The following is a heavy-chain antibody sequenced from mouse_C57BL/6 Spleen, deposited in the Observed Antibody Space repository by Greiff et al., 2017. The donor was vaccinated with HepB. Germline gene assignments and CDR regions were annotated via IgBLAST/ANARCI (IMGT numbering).Heavy chain of an antibody. J-gene: IGHJ2*01. D-gene: IGHD1-1*01. CDR3: ARYGTTVPFDY. Sequence: QVQLQQPGAELVRPGTSVKLSCKASGYTFTSYWMHWVKQRPGQGLEWIGVIDPSDSYTNYNQKFKGKATLTVDTSSSTAYMQLSSLTSEDSAVYYCARYGTTVPFDYWGQGTTLTVSS. CDR2: IDPSDSYT. CDR1: GYTFTSYW. V-gene: IGHV1-59*01.